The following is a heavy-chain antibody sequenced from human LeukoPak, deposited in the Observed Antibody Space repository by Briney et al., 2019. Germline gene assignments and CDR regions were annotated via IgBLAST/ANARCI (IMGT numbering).Heavy chain of an antibody. CDR1: GFTFSSYA. Sequence: PGGSLRLSCAASGFTFSSYAMSWVRQAPGKGLEWVSAISGSGGSTYYADSVKGRFTISRDNSKNTLYLQVNSLRAEDTAVYYCAKDRIAAVGTPYYYYGMDVWGQGTTVTVSS. CDR2: ISGSGGST. CDR3: AKDRIAAVGTPYYYYGMDV. J-gene: IGHJ6*02. D-gene: IGHD6-13*01. V-gene: IGHV3-23*01.